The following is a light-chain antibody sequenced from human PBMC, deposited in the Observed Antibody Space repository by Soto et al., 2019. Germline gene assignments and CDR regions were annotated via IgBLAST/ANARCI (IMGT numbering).Light chain of an antibody. CDR1: QSISSW. CDR2: KAS. CDR3: QQYKHYSEAT. J-gene: IGKJ2*01. Sequence: DIQMIQSPSTLSASVGDRVTITCRASQSISSWLAWYQQKPGKAPKVLIHKASDLENGVPSRFSGSGSGTEFTLTISSLQPDDLGTYYCQQYKHYSEATFGQGTKLEIK. V-gene: IGKV1-5*03.